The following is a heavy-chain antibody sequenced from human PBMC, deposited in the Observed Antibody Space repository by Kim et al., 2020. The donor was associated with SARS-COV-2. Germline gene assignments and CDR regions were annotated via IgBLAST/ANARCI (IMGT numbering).Heavy chain of an antibody. V-gene: IGHV4-39*02. J-gene: IGHJ6*02. Sequence: SETLSLTCTVSGGSISSSSYYWGWIRQPPGKGLEWIGSIYYSGSTYYNPSLKSRVTISVDTSKNQFSLKLSSVTAADTAVYYCARERTEWELLNYYGMDVWGQGTTVTVAS. CDR1: GGSISSSSYY. CDR3: ARERTEWELLNYYGMDV. CDR2: IYYSGST. D-gene: IGHD1-26*01.